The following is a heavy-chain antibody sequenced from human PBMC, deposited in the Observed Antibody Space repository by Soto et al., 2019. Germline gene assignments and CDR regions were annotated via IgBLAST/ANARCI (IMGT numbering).Heavy chain of an antibody. Sequence: QVQLQESGPGLVKPSQTLSLTCTVSGGSISSGDYYWSWIRQPPGKGLEWIGYIYYSGSTYYNPSLKSRVTISVDTSKNQFSLKLSSVTAADTAVYYCARDRGGYDLSLLRPYYYYGMDVWGQGTTVTVSS. CDR2: IYYSGST. V-gene: IGHV4-30-4*01. CDR1: GGSISSGDYY. D-gene: IGHD5-12*01. J-gene: IGHJ6*02. CDR3: ARDRGGYDLSLLRPYYYYGMDV.